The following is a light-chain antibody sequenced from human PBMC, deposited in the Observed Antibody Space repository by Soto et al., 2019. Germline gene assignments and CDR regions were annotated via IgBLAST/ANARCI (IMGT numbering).Light chain of an antibody. J-gene: IGKJ3*01. Sequence: EIVLTQSPSNMSLSPGERATLSCRASHNIGNFLPWYQHKPGQAHGLLIYDASKRAPGIPARFSGRGSGTDFTLTISSLEPADFGVYACQQRTTWPPLFAFGPGTRVDIK. CDR3: QQRTTWPPLFA. CDR1: HNIGNF. CDR2: DAS. V-gene: IGKV3-11*01.